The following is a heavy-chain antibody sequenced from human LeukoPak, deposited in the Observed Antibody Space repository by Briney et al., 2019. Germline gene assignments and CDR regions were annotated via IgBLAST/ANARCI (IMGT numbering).Heavy chain of an antibody. Sequence: ASVTVSFKASVYTFTSYYMHWVRQAPGQGLEWMGIINPSGGSTSYAQKFQGRVTMTRDMSTSTDYMELSSLRSEDTAVYYCAAASSLYFDYWGQGTLVTVSS. D-gene: IGHD2-2*01. J-gene: IGHJ4*02. CDR1: VYTFTSYY. CDR2: INPSGGST. V-gene: IGHV1-46*01. CDR3: AAASSLYFDY.